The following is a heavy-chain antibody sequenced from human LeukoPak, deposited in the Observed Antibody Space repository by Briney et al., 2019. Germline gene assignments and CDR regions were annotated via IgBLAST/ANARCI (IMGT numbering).Heavy chain of an antibody. CDR3: ARENYYDSSGLPDFDY. CDR2: ISSSSSYI. V-gene: IGHV3-21*01. J-gene: IGHJ4*02. Sequence: PGGSLRLSCAASGFTFSSYSMNWVRQAPGKGLEWVSSISSSSSYIYYADSVKGRFTIYRDNAKNSLYLQMNSLRAEDTAVYYCARENYYDSSGLPDFDYWGQGTLVTVSS. CDR1: GFTFSSYS. D-gene: IGHD3-22*01.